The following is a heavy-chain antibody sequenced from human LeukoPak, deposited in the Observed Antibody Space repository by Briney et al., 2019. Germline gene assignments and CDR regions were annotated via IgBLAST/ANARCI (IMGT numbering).Heavy chain of an antibody. J-gene: IGHJ4*02. CDR1: GGSISGHY. V-gene: IGHV4-59*11. CDR2: IYDSGSA. CDR3: ARDQALQLVGDS. D-gene: IGHD6-13*01. Sequence: SETLSLTCTVSGGSISGHYWSWIRQPPGKGLEWIGYIYDSGSANSNPSLKSRVTISVDTSKNHFFLSLSSVTAADTAVYYCARDQALQLVGDSWGQGTLVSVSS.